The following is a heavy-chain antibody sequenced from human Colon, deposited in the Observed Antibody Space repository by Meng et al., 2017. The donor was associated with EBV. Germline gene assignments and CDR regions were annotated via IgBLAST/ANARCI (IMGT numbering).Heavy chain of an antibody. D-gene: IGHD3-10*01. V-gene: IGHV4-30-2*01. Sequence: QLQLQESGSGLVRTSQTLSLTCAVSGDSITSGDYSWTWIRQPPGKGLEWIGYIYHGVNIYYTPSLRSRVTISVDKSRNQFSLKLTSVSAADTAVYYCVRDTRRGGGWFDPWGQGTLVTVSS. CDR3: VRDTRRGGGWFDP. CDR2: IYHGVNI. J-gene: IGHJ5*02. CDR1: GDSITSGDYS.